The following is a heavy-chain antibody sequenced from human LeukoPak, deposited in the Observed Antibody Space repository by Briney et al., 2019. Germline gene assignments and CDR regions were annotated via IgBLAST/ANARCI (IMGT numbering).Heavy chain of an antibody. CDR3: ARDFRPSTNGVSNWFDP. CDR1: GYTFTSYG. V-gene: IGHV1-18*01. J-gene: IGHJ5*02. D-gene: IGHD2-8*01. CDR2: ISAYNGNT. Sequence: GASVKVSCKASGYTFTSYGISWVRQAPGQGLEWMGWISAYNGNTNYAQKLQGRVTMTTDTSTSTAYMELRSLRSDDTAVYYCARDFRPSTNGVSNWFDPWGQGTLVTVSS.